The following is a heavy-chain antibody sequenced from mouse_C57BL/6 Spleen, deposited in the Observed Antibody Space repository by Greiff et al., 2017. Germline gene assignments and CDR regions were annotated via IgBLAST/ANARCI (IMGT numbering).Heavy chain of an antibody. CDR1: GFTFSDYG. J-gene: IGHJ1*03. V-gene: IGHV5-17*01. Sequence: EVKLVESGGGLVKPGGSLKLSCAASGFTFSDYGMHWVRQAPEKGLEWVAYISSGSSTIYYADTVKGRFTISRDNAKNNLFLQMTRLRSNDTAMYYCARPDDYAEERYWYFDVWGTGTTVTVSS. CDR3: ARPDDYAEERYWYFDV. D-gene: IGHD2-4*01. CDR2: ISSGSSTI.